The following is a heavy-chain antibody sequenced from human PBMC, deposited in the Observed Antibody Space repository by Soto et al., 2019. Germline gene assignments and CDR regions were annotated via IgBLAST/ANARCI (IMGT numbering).Heavy chain of an antibody. Sequence: QVQLVESGGGVVQPGRSLRLSCAASGFTFSSYGMHWVRQAPGKGLEWVAVIWYDGSNKYYADSVKGRFTISRDNSKNTLYLQMNSLRAEDTAVYYCARVSVAYGYYYGMDVWGQGTTVTVSS. CDR1: GFTFSSYG. CDR2: IWYDGSNK. D-gene: IGHD4-17*01. J-gene: IGHJ6*02. V-gene: IGHV3-33*01. CDR3: ARVSVAYGYYYGMDV.